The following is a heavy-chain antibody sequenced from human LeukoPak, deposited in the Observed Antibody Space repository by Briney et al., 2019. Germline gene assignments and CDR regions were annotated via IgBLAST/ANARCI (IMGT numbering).Heavy chain of an antibody. J-gene: IGHJ6*03. CDR3: ARAKYYYGSGSYPNYYYYMDV. D-gene: IGHD3-10*01. V-gene: IGHV1-69*05. CDR2: IIPIFGTA. CDR1: GGTFSSYA. Sequence: ASVKVSCKASGGTFSSYAISWVRQAPGQGLEWMGGIIPIFGTANYAQKFQGRVTITTDESTSTAYMELSSLRSEDTAAYYCARAKYYYGSGSYPNYYYYMDVWGKGTTVTVSS.